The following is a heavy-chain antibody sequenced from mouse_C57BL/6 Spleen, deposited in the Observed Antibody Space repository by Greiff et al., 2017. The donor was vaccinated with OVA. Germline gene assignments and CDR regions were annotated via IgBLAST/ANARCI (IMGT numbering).Heavy chain of an antibody. CDR2: IDPETGGT. CDR3: TRAGGSSFFDV. CDR1: GYTFTDYE. D-gene: IGHD1-1*01. Sequence: VKLMESGAELVRPGASVTLSCKASGYTFTDYEMHWVKQTPVHGLEWIGAIDPETGGTAYNQKFKGKAILTADKSSSTAYMELRSLTSEDSAVYYCTRAGGSSFFDVSGTGTTVTVSS. J-gene: IGHJ1*03. V-gene: IGHV1-15*01.